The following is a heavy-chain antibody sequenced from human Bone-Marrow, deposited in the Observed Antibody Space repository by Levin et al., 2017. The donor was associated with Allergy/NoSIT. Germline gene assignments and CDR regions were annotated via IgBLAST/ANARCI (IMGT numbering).Heavy chain of an antibody. CDR1: GYIFTKYD. D-gene: IGHD3-22*01. V-gene: IGHV1-18*01. J-gene: IGHJ4*02. CDR3: AIFYYASSGYDY. Sequence: GASVKVSCKTSGYIFTKYDIAWVRKAPGQGLEWMGWISTTRGNTNFAHKFRDRLTLTTDTSSSTAYMDLRSLRPDDTAIYYCAIFYYASSGYDYWGQGTLVTVSS. CDR2: ISTTRGNT.